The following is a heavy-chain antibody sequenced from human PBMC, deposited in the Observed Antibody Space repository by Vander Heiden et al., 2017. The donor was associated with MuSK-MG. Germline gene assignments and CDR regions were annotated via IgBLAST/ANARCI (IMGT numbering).Heavy chain of an antibody. CDR2: IDPSDSYT. Sequence: EVQLVQSGAEVKKPGESLRISCKGSGYSFTSYWISWGGRMPGKGLEWMGRIDPSDSYTNYSPSFQGHVTISADKSISTAYLQWSSLKASDTAMYYCARLSFGYSSGWYGPDVDYWGQGTLVTVSS. D-gene: IGHD6-19*01. V-gene: IGHV5-10-1*03. CDR3: ARLSFGYSSGWYGPDVDY. J-gene: IGHJ4*02. CDR1: GYSFTSYW.